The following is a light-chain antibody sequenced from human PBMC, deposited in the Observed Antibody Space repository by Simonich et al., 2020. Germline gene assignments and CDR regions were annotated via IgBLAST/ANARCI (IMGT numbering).Light chain of an antibody. V-gene: IGLV6-57*03. CDR2: EDN. Sequence: NFLLTQPPSVSESPGKPVTISCTRSSGSIASHYVQWYQQRPGSAPTPVIYEDNQRPSGVPDRFSGSIDSSSNSASLTISGLKTEDEADYYCQSYDSSNQVFGGGTKLTVL. CDR1: SGSIASHY. J-gene: IGLJ3*02. CDR3: QSYDSSNQV.